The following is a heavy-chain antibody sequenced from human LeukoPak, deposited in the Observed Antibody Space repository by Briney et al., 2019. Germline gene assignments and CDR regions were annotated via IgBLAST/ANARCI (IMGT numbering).Heavy chain of an antibody. Sequence: PGGSLRLSCAASGFTFSSYAMSWVRQAPGKGLEWVSAISGSGGSTYYADSVKGRFTISRDSSKNTLYLQMNSLRAEDTAVYYCAKDLTAMVSGFRFDPWGQGTLVTVSS. CDR3: AKDLTAMVSGFRFDP. V-gene: IGHV3-23*01. J-gene: IGHJ5*02. CDR1: GFTFSSYA. CDR2: ISGSGGST. D-gene: IGHD5-18*01.